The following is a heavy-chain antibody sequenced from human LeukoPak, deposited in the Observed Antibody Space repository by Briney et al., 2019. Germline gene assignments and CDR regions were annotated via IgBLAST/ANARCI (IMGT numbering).Heavy chain of an antibody. D-gene: IGHD2-2*01. CDR2: ISGSGGST. CDR3: AKDQTVVVPAAPYAFDI. V-gene: IGHV3-23*01. Sequence: GGSLRLSCAASGFTFSSYAMSWVRQAPGKGLEWVSAISGSGGSTYYADSVKGRFTISRDNSKNTLYLQMNSLRAEDTAVYCCAKDQTVVVPAAPYAFDIWGQGTMVTVSS. J-gene: IGHJ3*02. CDR1: GFTFSSYA.